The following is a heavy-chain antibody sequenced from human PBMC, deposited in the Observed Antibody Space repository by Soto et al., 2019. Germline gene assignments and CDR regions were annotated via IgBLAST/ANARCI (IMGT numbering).Heavy chain of an antibody. CDR3: ARGLIGGAWFDP. D-gene: IGHD3-10*01. Sequence: SETLSLTCAVYGGSFSGYYWSWIRQPPGKGLEWIGEINHSGSTNYNPSLKSRVTISVDTSKNQFSLKLSSVTAADTAVYYCARGLIGGAWFDPWGQGTLVTVSS. V-gene: IGHV4-34*01. CDR1: GGSFSGYY. J-gene: IGHJ5*02. CDR2: INHSGST.